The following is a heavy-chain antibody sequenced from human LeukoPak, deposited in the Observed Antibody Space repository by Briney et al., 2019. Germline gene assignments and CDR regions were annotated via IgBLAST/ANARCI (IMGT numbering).Heavy chain of an antibody. D-gene: IGHD3-22*01. V-gene: IGHV3-30*04. CDR3: AREQYYYDSSGYSGY. CDR1: GFTFSSYA. Sequence: GGSLRLSCAASGFTFSSYAMHWVRQAPGKGLGWVAVISYDGSNKYYADSVKGRFTISRDNSKNTLYLQMNSLRAEDTAVYYCAREQYYYDSSGYSGYWGQGTLVTVSS. CDR2: ISYDGSNK. J-gene: IGHJ4*02.